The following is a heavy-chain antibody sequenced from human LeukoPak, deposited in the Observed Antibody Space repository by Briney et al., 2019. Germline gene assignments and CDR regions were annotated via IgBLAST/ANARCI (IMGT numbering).Heavy chain of an antibody. Sequence: GASVKVSCKASGYTFTSYYMHWVRQAPGQGLEWMGIINPSGGSTSYAQKFQGRVTMTRDTSTSTVYMELSSLRSEDTAVYYCTTVGWELASIPDPDYWGQGTLVTVSS. V-gene: IGHV1-46*01. CDR3: TTVGWELASIPDPDY. J-gene: IGHJ4*02. D-gene: IGHD1-26*01. CDR1: GYTFTSYY. CDR2: INPSGGST.